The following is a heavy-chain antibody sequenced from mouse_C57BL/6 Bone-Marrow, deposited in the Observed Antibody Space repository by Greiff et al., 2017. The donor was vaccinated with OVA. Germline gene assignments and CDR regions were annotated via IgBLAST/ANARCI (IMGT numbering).Heavy chain of an antibody. CDR3: ARVVFMDY. D-gene: IGHD1-1*02. J-gene: IGHJ4*01. Sequence: QVQLKQSGAELAKPGASVKLSCKASGYTFTSYWMHWVKPRPGQGLEWIGYINPSSGYTTYNQKFKAKATLTADKSSSTAYMQLSSLTYEDSAGDYCARVVFMDYWGRGTSVTVTS. V-gene: IGHV1-7*01. CDR1: GYTFTSYW. CDR2: INPSSGYT.